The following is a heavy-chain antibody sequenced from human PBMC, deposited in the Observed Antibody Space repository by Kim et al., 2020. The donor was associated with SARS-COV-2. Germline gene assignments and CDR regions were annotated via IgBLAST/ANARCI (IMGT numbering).Heavy chain of an antibody. D-gene: IGHD2-15*01. J-gene: IGHJ6*02. V-gene: IGHV4-31*03. CDR1: GGSISSGIHY. CDR2: IYNSENT. Sequence: SETLSLTCIVSGGSISSGIHYWHWLRRRPGKGLEWIGYIYNSENTFYNPSLMSRAVISLDTSTSQFSLSLMSVTPADTAVYFCARGYCSHGSCQTAPYTYYGLDVWGQGTTVTVS. CDR3: ARGYCSHGSCQTAPYTYYGLDV.